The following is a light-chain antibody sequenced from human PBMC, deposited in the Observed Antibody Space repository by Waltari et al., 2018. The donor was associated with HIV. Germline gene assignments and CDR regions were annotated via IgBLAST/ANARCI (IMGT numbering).Light chain of an antibody. J-gene: IGLJ2*01. CDR3: STHTTNGTLE. CDR2: DVT. V-gene: IGLV2-14*01. CDR1: TIHFVLYTF. Sequence: QPALTKPPSVSGSPGRSATISCLGPTIHFVLYTFVSWDQQYPGNVPNVIIYDVTRRPSGVPHRFSGSRSGNTASLTISGLQADDEAVYYCSTHTTNGTLEFGGGTKLTVL.